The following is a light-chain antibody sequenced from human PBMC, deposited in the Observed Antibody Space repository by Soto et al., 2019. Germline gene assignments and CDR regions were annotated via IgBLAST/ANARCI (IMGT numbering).Light chain of an antibody. V-gene: IGKV1-5*03. Sequence: DIQMTQSPSTLSASIGDSVTITCRASQSISIWLAWYQQKPGKAPNLLIFKASRVESGVPSRFSGSGAGTDFTLTITSLQPEDFATYYCQQSYNSPPITFGQGTRLEIK. J-gene: IGKJ5*01. CDR2: KAS. CDR1: QSISIW. CDR3: QQSYNSPPIT.